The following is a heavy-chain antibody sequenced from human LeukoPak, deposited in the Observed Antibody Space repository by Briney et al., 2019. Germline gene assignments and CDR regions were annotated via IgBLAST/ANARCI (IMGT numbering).Heavy chain of an antibody. D-gene: IGHD5-12*01. CDR3: ARGWWSGYDAKLDY. V-gene: IGHV3-48*03. Sequence: GGSLTLSCAASGFTFSNYEINWVRQAPGKGLEWVSYISSSGITMNYPDSVKGRFTISRDNAKNSLYLQMNSLRAEDTAVYYCARGWWSGYDAKLDYWGQGALVTVSS. CDR2: ISSSGITM. J-gene: IGHJ4*02. CDR1: GFTFSNYE.